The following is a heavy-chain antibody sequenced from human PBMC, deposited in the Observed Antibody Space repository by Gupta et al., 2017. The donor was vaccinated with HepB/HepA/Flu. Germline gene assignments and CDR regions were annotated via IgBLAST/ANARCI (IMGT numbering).Heavy chain of an antibody. V-gene: IGHV1-46*01. CDR3: ARDSWIAVAGTGGGAFDI. J-gene: IGHJ3*02. CDR2: INPSGGST. CDR1: GYTFTSYY. D-gene: IGHD6-19*01. Sequence: QVQLVQSGAEVKKPGASVKVSCKASGYTFTSYYMHWVRQAPGQGLEWMGIINPSGGSTSYAQKFQGRVTMTRDTSTSTVYMELSSLRSEETAVYYCARDSWIAVAGTGGGAFDIWGQGPMVTVSS.